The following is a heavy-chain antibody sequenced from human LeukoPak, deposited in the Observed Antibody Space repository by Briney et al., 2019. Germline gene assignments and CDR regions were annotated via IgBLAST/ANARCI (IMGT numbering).Heavy chain of an antibody. J-gene: IGHJ4*02. CDR1: GFTFSNAW. CDR3: GAFTFVVGASHFDY. CDR2: ISGSGGST. V-gene: IGHV3-23*01. D-gene: IGHD1-26*01. Sequence: QSGGSLRLSCAASGFTFSNAWMSWVRQAPGKGLEWVSAISGSGGSTYYADSVKGRFTISRDNSKNTLYLQMNSLRAEDTAVYYCGAFTFVVGASHFDYWGQGTLVTVSS.